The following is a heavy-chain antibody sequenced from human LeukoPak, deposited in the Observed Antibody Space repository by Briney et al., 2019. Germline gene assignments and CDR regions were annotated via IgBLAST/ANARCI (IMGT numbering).Heavy chain of an antibody. CDR3: AGLVGRYSSGLYYYYFDY. D-gene: IGHD3-22*01. CDR1: GFIVSEHAL. CDR2: MYLSGTT. V-gene: IGHV4-4*02. Sequence: GSLRLSCEVSGFIVSEHALSWVRQPPGKGLEWIGEMYLSGTTHSNPSVKSRVTISIDKSKNQFFLNLSSVTAADTAVYYCAGLVGRYSSGLYYYYFDYWGQGTLVTVSS. J-gene: IGHJ4*02.